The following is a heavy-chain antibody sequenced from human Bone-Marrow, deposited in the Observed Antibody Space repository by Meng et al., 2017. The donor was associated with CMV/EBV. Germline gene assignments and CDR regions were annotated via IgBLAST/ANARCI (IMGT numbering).Heavy chain of an antibody. Sequence: GESLKISCAASGFTFSSYAMSWVRQAPGKGLQWVADIKEDGSDKYYVDSVKGRFTISRDNAKKSLFLQRNSLRAEDSAVYYCARERGRNYAASWGQGTLVTVSS. J-gene: IGHJ5*02. CDR1: GFTFSSYA. CDR2: IKEDGSDK. D-gene: IGHD4-11*01. CDR3: ARERGRNYAAS. V-gene: IGHV3-7*01.